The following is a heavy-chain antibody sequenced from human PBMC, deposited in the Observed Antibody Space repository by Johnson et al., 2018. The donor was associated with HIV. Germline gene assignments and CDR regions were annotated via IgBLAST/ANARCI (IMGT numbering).Heavy chain of an antibody. CDR1: GFTFSSYD. V-gene: IGHV3-48*01. Sequence: VQLVESGGGLVQPGGSLRLSCAASGFTFSSYDMSWNRQAPGKGLEWISYISSTSSTIDYVDSVKGRFTVSRDNSKNTLYLQMNSLRAEDTAVYYCARDQGTPIIGGDAFDIWGQGTMVTVSS. CDR2: ISSTSSTI. CDR3: ARDQGTPIIGGDAFDI. D-gene: IGHD4-23*01. J-gene: IGHJ3*02.